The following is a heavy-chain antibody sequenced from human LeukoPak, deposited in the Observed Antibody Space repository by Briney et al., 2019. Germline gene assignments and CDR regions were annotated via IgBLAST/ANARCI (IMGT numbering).Heavy chain of an antibody. V-gene: IGHV4-38-2*02. Sequence: SETLSLTXTVSGYSISSGYYWGWIRQPPGKGLEWIGSIYHSGSTYYNPSLKSRVTISVDTSKNQFSLKLSSVTAADTAVYYCARDRVTYYDFWSGYYKPGFDYWGQGTLVTVSS. CDR2: IYHSGST. CDR3: ARDRVTYYDFWSGYYKPGFDY. CDR1: GYSISSGYY. J-gene: IGHJ4*02. D-gene: IGHD3-3*01.